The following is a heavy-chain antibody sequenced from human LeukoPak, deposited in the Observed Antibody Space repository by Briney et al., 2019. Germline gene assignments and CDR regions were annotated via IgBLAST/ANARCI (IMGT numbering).Heavy chain of an antibody. D-gene: IGHD7-27*01. CDR1: GGSISNYY. CDR2: INHSGST. J-gene: IGHJ4*02. CDR3: ATRKLRNDY. V-gene: IGHV4-34*01. Sequence: SETLSLTCTVSGGSISNYYWSWIRQPPGKGLEWIGEINHSGSTNYNPSLKSRVTISVDTSKNQFSLKLYSVTAADTAVYYCATRKLRNDYWGQGTLVTVSS.